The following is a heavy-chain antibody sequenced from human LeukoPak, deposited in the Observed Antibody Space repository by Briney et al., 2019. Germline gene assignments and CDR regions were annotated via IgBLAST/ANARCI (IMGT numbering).Heavy chain of an antibody. Sequence: SGGSLRLSCAASGFTFSDHYMDWVRQAPGKGLEWAGRTRNKASSYTIEYAASVKGEFTISRDDSKNSLYLQMDSLKTQDTAVYYCARGISSGWSNYYHSYYMDVWGKGTTVTVS. D-gene: IGHD6-19*01. CDR2: TRNKASSYTI. CDR3: ARGISSGWSNYYHSYYMDV. V-gene: IGHV3-72*01. J-gene: IGHJ6*03. CDR1: GFTFSDHY.